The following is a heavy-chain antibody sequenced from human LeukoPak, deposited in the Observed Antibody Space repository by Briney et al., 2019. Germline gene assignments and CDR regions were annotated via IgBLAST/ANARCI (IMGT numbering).Heavy chain of an antibody. CDR3: AREIISSACLDY. Sequence: GGSLRLSCAASGFIFSSYSINWVRQAPGKGLEWGSSISSSSGYIYYADSVKGRFTISRDNAKNSLYLQMNSLRVEDTAVYYCAREIISSACLDYWGQGTLVTVSS. CDR2: ISSSSGYI. J-gene: IGHJ4*02. V-gene: IGHV3-21*01. CDR1: GFIFSSYS. D-gene: IGHD6-19*01.